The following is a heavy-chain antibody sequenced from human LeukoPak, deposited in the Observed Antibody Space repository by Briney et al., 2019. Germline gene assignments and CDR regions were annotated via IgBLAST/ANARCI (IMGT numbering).Heavy chain of an antibody. J-gene: IGHJ3*02. V-gene: IGHV3-48*03. Sequence: QAGGSLRLSCAASGFTFRIYDMNWVRQAPGKGLERVSYISSSGSTRSYADSVQGRFTISRDNAKNSLSLQMNSLRAEDTAVYYCARVAWRAFDIWGQGTMVTVSS. CDR2: ISSSGSTR. D-gene: IGHD5-12*01. CDR1: GFTFRIYD. CDR3: ARVAWRAFDI.